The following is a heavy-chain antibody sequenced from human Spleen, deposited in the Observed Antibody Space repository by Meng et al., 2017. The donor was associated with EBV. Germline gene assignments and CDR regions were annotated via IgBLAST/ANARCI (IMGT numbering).Heavy chain of an antibody. J-gene: IGHJ2*01. D-gene: IGHD1-26*01. CDR1: GGSFTFGHW. Sequence: QVQLQESGPGLVKPSGTLSLSCFVSGGSFTFGHWWSWVRQSPGKGLEWIGEIYHSGATNYNPSFESRVSMSLDKSKNQFSLHLDSVTAADTALYFCARGDVGVFPAALGKFDLGGRGTLVTVSS. CDR3: ARGDVGVFPAALGKFDL. CDR2: IYHSGAT. V-gene: IGHV4/OR15-8*02.